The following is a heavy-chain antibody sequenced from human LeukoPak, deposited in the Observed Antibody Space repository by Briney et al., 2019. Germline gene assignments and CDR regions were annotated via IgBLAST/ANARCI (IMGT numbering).Heavy chain of an antibody. CDR3: ASEDTAMVTY. J-gene: IGHJ4*02. V-gene: IGHV1-46*01. CDR2: INPSGGST. D-gene: IGHD5-18*01. Sequence: AGGSLRLSCAASGYTFTSYYMHWVRQAPGQGLEWMGIINPSGGSTSYAQKFQGRVTMTRDMSTSTVYMELSSLRSEDTAVYYCASEDTAMVTYWGQGTLVTVSS. CDR1: GYTFTSYY.